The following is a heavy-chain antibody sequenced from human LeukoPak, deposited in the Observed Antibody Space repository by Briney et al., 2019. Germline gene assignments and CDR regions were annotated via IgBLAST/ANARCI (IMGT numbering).Heavy chain of an antibody. CDR2: IKSKTDGGTT. Sequence: GGSLRHSCAASGFTFNKAWMTWVRQAPGKGLEWVGRIKSKTDGGTTDYAAPVKGRFTISRDDSKNTLYLQMNSLKTEDTAVYYCTTAVTTFIWFFDYWSQGTLVTVSS. J-gene: IGHJ4*02. CDR1: GFTFNKAW. CDR3: TTAVTTFIWFFDY. V-gene: IGHV3-15*01. D-gene: IGHD4-17*01.